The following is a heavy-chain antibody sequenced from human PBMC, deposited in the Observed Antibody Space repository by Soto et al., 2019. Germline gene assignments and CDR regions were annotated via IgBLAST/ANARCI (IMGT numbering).Heavy chain of an antibody. Sequence: GSLRLSCAASGFTFSSYSMNWVRQAPGKGLEWVSSISSSSSYIYYADSVKGRFTISRDNAKNSLYLQMNSLRAEDTAVYYCAQSGAGSGSYYDDAFDIWGQGTMVTVSS. V-gene: IGHV3-21*01. CDR2: ISSSSSYI. CDR1: GFTFSSYS. D-gene: IGHD1-26*01. CDR3: AQSGAGSGSYYDDAFDI. J-gene: IGHJ3*02.